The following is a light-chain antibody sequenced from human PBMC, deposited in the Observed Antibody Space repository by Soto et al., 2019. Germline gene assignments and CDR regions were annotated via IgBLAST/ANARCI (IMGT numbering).Light chain of an antibody. J-gene: IGKJ3*01. CDR3: QQYNNWPPRKFT. CDR1: QSVSSN. CDR2: GAS. V-gene: IGKV3-15*01. Sequence: IVMTQSPATLSVSPGERATLSCRASQSVSSNLAWYQQKPGQAPRLRIYGASTRATGIPARFSGSGSGTEFTLTISSLQSEDFAVYYCQQYNNWPPRKFTFGPGTKVDIK.